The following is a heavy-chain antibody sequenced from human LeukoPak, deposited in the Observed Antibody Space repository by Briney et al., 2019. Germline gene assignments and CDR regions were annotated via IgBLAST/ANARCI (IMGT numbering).Heavy chain of an antibody. J-gene: IGHJ6*02. CDR2: IIPILGIA. CDR1: GGTFSSYA. V-gene: IGHV1-69*04. D-gene: IGHD2-2*01. Sequence: SVKVSCKASGGTFSSYAISWVRQAPGQGLEWMGRIIPILGIANYAQKFQGRVMITADKSTSTAYMELSSLRSEDTAVYYCARLDLGYCSSTSCPPHPYYGMDVWGQGTTVTVSS. CDR3: ARLDLGYCSSTSCPPHPYYGMDV.